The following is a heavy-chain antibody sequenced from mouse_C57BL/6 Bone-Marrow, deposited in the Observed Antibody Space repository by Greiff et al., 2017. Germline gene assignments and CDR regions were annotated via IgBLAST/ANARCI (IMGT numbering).Heavy chain of an antibody. V-gene: IGHV14-4*01. CDR3: TVYSNYDYYFDY. CDR1: GFNIKDDY. CDR2: IDPENGDT. Sequence: VQLQQSGAELVRPGASVKLSCTASGFNIKDDYMHWVKQRPEQGLEWIGWIDPENGDTEYASKFQGKATITADTSSNTAYLQRSSLTSEDTAVYYCTVYSNYDYYFDYWGQGTTLTVSS. D-gene: IGHD2-5*01. J-gene: IGHJ2*01.